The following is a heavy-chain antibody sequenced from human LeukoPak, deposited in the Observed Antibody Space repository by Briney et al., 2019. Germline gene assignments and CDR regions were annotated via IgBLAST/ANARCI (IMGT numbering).Heavy chain of an antibody. D-gene: IGHD3-22*01. CDR1: GFTVSSNY. Sequence: GGFLRLSCAASGFTVSSNYMSWVRQAPGKGLEWVSVIYSGGSTYYADSVKGRFTISRDNSKNTLYLQMNSLGAEDTAVYYCARDLRHYYDSSGYWGQGTLVTVSS. CDR2: IYSGGST. V-gene: IGHV3-53*01. CDR3: ARDLRHYYDSSGY. J-gene: IGHJ4*02.